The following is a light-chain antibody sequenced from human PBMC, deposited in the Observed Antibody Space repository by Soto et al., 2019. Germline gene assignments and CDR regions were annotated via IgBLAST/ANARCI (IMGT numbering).Light chain of an antibody. V-gene: IGLV1-44*01. CDR3: ATWDDNLNGHDGV. J-gene: IGLJ3*02. CDR2: GNN. Sequence: QSVLSQPPSASGTPGQRVTISCSGSSSNIGGNTVNWYQQFPGTAPRLLIYGNNQRPSGVTDRFSGSKSGTSASLAIRGLQSEDEADYYCATWDDNLNGHDGVFGGGNKLTVL. CDR1: SSNIGGNT.